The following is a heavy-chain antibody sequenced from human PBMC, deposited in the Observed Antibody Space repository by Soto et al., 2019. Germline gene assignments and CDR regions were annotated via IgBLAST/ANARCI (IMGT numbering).Heavy chain of an antibody. J-gene: IGHJ6*04. CDR3: AVHIGQNYYSTDV. CDR1: GFTFSTFV. CDR2: ITGSGKSA. V-gene: IGHV3-23*01. Sequence: GGSLRLSCAASGFTFSTFVMTWVRQVPGEGLEWISSITGSGKSAYYADSVKGRVTISRDNSKNTLYLQISSLGVDDTAVYLCAVHIGQNYYSTDVCGKGPRGTVSS. D-gene: IGHD1-1*01.